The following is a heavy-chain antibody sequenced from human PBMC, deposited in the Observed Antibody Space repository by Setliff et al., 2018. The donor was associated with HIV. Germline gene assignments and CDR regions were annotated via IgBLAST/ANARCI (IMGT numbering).Heavy chain of an antibody. CDR3: ARDNGRYFDRGWFDP. Sequence: KPGGSLRLSCAASGFTFSNYSMNWVRQTPGKGLEWVSSISASATYIYYADSVKGRFTISRDNAENSLYLQMNSLRAEDTAVYYCARDNGRYFDRGWFDPWDQGALVTVSS. J-gene: IGHJ5*02. D-gene: IGHD3-9*01. CDR2: ISASATYI. CDR1: GFTFSNYS. V-gene: IGHV3-21*01.